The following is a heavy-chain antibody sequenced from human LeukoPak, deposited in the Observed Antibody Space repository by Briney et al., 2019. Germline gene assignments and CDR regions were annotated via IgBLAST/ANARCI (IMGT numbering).Heavy chain of an antibody. V-gene: IGHV3-7*05. Sequence: GGSLRLSCAASGFTFSNYWMSWVRQTPGKGLEWVANIKTDGSEKYYVDSVEGRFTISRDNAKNALFLRMNGLRAEDTAVYYCARRVGAIDFWGQGTLVTVSS. CDR2: IKTDGSEK. J-gene: IGHJ4*02. CDR3: ARRVGAIDF. D-gene: IGHD1-26*01. CDR1: GFTFSNYW.